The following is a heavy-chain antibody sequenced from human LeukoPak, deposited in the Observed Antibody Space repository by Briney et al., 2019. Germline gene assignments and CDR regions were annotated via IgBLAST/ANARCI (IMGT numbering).Heavy chain of an antibody. CDR2: ISTSSGGT. CDR3: TRDHFGSYLA. CDR1: GYTFTDHD. J-gene: IGHJ4*02. D-gene: IGHD1-26*01. Sequence: ASVKVSCKTSGYTFTDHDMHWVRQAPGQGVEWVGRISTSSGGTTYSQNFQGRVTMTRDTCISTGYMELTRLRSDDTAVYYCTRDHFGSYLAWGQGTLVTVSS. V-gene: IGHV1-2*06.